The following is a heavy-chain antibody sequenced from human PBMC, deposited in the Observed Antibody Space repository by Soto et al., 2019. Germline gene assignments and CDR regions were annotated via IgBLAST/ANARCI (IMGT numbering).Heavy chain of an antibody. Sequence: QVQLQESGPGLVKPSETLSLTCTVSAGSISSDYWSWIRQPPGKGLEWIGYIYYSGSTNYNPSLESRVTMSVDTSKNQFSLKSTSMTAAATAVYYCARGTGDSSGYYRPFDYWGQGTLVTVSS. D-gene: IGHD3-22*01. V-gene: IGHV4-59*01. J-gene: IGHJ4*02. CDR1: AGSISSDY. CDR2: IYYSGST. CDR3: ARGTGDSSGYYRPFDY.